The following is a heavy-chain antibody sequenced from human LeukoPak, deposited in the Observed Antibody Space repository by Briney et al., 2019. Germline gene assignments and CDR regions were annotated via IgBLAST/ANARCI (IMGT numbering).Heavy chain of an antibody. CDR2: ISSSSSTI. Sequence: PGGSLRLSCAASGFTFSSYSMNWVRQAPGKGLEWVSYISSSSSTIYYADSVKGRFTISRDNAKNSLYLQMNSLRAEDTAVYYCARDSLSSSWYSYFDYWGQGTLATVSS. V-gene: IGHV3-48*01. J-gene: IGHJ4*02. CDR1: GFTFSSYS. CDR3: ARDSLSSSWYSYFDY. D-gene: IGHD6-13*01.